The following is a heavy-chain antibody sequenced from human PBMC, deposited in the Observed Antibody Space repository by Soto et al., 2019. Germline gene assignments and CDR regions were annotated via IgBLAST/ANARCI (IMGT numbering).Heavy chain of an antibody. D-gene: IGHD1-1*01. CDR3: ARDLWVEPELYYYGMDV. J-gene: IGHJ6*02. V-gene: IGHV4-59*12. CDR1: GGSISSYY. CDR2: IYYSGST. Sequence: SETLSLTCTVSGGSISSYYWSWIRQPPGKGLEWIGYIYYSGSTNYNPSLKSRVTISVDTSKNHFSLRLTSVTAADTAVYYCARDLWVEPELYYYGMDVWGQGTTVTVSS.